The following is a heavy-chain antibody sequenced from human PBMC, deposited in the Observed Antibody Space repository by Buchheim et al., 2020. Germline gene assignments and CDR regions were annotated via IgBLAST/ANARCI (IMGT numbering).Heavy chain of an antibody. CDR3: ARMRGPMVRVTCSWFDP. CDR1: GFSPSTGGMC. D-gene: IGHD2-21*01. Sequence: QVTLRESGPALVKPTQTLTLTCTFSGFSPSTGGMCVSWIRHPPGKALEWLARIDWDDDKYYRTSLKTKLTISKDTSKNEAVLTMTNMDPVDTATYYCARMRGPMVRVTCSWFDPWGQETL. J-gene: IGHJ5*02. CDR2: IDWDDDK. V-gene: IGHV2-70*15.